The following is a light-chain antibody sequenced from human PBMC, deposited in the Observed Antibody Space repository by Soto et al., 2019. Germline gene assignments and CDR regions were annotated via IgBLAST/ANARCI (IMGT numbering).Light chain of an antibody. Sequence: EIMFTHSPATLSLSPGERATLSCGASQSVSSSYLAWYQQKPGLAPRLLIYDASSRATGIPDRFSGSGSGTDFTLTISRLEPEDFAVYYCQQYGSSPPTFGQGTKVDIK. CDR3: QQYGSSPPT. V-gene: IGKV3D-20*01. CDR2: DAS. CDR1: QSVSSSY. J-gene: IGKJ1*01.